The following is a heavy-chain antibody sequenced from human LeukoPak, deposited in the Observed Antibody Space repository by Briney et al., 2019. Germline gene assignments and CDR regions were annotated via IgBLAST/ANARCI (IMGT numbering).Heavy chain of an antibody. D-gene: IGHD5-12*01. CDR2: IYHSGST. CDR1: GYSISSGYC. Sequence: PSETLSLTCAVSGYSISSGYCWGWIRQPPGKGLEWIGSIYHSGSTYYNPSLKSRVTISVDTSKNQFSLKLSSVTAADTAVYHCARVATTTNPPQRPFDYWGQGNLVTVSS. J-gene: IGHJ4*02. CDR3: ARVATTTNPPQRPFDY. V-gene: IGHV4-38-2*01.